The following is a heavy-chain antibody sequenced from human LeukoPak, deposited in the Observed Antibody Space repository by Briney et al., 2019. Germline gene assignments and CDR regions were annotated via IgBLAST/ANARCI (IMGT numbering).Heavy chain of an antibody. CDR3: ARRSVAVAGTSNDAFDI. D-gene: IGHD6-19*01. V-gene: IGHV4-39*01. J-gene: IGHJ3*02. CDR1: GGSISSSSYY. CDR2: IYYSWST. Sequence: SETLSLTCTVSGGSISSSSYYWGWIRQPPGKGLEWIGSIYYSWSTYYNPSLKSRVTISVDTSKNQFSLKLSSVTAADTAVYYCARRSVAVAGTSNDAFDIWGQGTMVTVSS.